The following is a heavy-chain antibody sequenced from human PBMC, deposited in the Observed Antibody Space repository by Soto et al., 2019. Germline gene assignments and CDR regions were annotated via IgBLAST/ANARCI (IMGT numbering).Heavy chain of an antibody. Sequence: SETLSLTCTVSGGSISSSSYYWGWIRQPPGKGLEWIGSIYYSGSTYYNPSLKSRVTISVDTSKNQFSLKLSSVTAADTAVYYCARPYSSGWWPFDYWGQGTLVTVS. CDR1: GGSISSSSYY. V-gene: IGHV4-39*01. CDR2: IYYSGST. D-gene: IGHD6-19*01. J-gene: IGHJ4*02. CDR3: ARPYSSGWWPFDY.